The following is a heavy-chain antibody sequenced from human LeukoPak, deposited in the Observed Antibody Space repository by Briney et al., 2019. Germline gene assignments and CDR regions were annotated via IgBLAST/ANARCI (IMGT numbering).Heavy chain of an antibody. CDR3: ARDSDFWSGYDYYMDV. D-gene: IGHD3-3*01. CDR1: GYTFTSYY. V-gene: IGHV1-46*01. CDR2: INPSGGST. J-gene: IGHJ6*03. Sequence: ASVKVSCKASGYTFTSYYMHWVRQAPGQGLEWMGIINPSGGSTSYAQKFQGRVTMTRDMSTSTVYMELSSLRSEDTAVYYCARDSDFWSGYDYYMDVWGKGTTVTVSS.